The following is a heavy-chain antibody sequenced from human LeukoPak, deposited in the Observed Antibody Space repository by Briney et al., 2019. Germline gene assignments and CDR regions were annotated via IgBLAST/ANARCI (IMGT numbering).Heavy chain of an antibody. CDR1: GFTFSSYA. D-gene: IGHD5-18*01. CDR3: ARLVWDTTMADGDIDS. V-gene: IGHV3-21*01. Sequence: PGGSLRLSCAASGFTFSSYAMSWVRQAPGKGLEWVSSISSASTYIYYADSVKGRFTISRDNAKNSQYLQMNSLRAEDTAMYYCARLVWDTTMADGDIDSWGQGTLLIVSS. J-gene: IGHJ4*02. CDR2: ISSASTYI.